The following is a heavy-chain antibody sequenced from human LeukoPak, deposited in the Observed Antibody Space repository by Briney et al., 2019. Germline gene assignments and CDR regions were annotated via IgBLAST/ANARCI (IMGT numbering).Heavy chain of an antibody. CDR2: ISGSGGST. CDR1: GFTFSSYA. CDR3: AKDIRSGWYNWFDP. V-gene: IGHV3-23*01. Sequence: GGSLRLSCAASGFTFSSYAMSWVRQAPGKGLEWVSAISGSGGSTYYADSVKGRFTISRDNAKNSLYLQMNSLRAEDTALYYCAKDIRSGWYNWFDPWGQGTLVTVSS. J-gene: IGHJ5*02. D-gene: IGHD6-19*01.